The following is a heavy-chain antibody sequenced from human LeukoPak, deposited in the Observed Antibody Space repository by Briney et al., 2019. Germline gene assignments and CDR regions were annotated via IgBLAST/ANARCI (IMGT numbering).Heavy chain of an antibody. J-gene: IGHJ4*02. CDR3: ARGSDGAFDH. CDR2: IKQDGSEK. V-gene: IGHV3-7*01. CDR1: GFTFSSYW. D-gene: IGHD1-26*01. Sequence: GGSLRLSCVASGFTFSSYWINWVRQAPGKGLQWVANIKQDGSEKYYVDSVKGQFTISRDNAKNSLYLQMNSLRAEDTALYYCARGSDGAFDHWGQGTLVTVSS.